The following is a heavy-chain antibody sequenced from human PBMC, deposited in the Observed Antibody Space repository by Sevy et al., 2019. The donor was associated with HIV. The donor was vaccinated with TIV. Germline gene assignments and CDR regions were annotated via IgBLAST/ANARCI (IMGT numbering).Heavy chain of an antibody. V-gene: IGHV3-9*03. CDR1: GFTFDDYA. CDR3: AKGISSSWYYWFDP. D-gene: IGHD6-13*01. CDR2: ISWNSGSI. Sequence: SLRLSCAASGFTFDDYAMHWVRQAPGKGLEWVSGISWNSGSIGYADSVKGRFTISRDNAKNSLYLQMNSLRAEDMALYYCAKGISSSWYYWFDPWGQGTLVTVSS. J-gene: IGHJ5*02.